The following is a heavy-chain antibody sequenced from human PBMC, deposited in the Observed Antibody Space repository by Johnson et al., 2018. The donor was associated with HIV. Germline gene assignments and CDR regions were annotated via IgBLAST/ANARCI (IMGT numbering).Heavy chain of an antibody. V-gene: IGHV3-9*01. Sequence: VQLVESGGGLVQPGGSLRLSCAASGFTFSSYDMHWVRQATGKGLEWVSVISWNSGSLGYAHSVKGRFAISRDNAKNSLYLQMTSLRAEDTALYYCAKDRYTENDAFDIWGQGTMVTVSS. CDR1: GFTFSSYD. CDR3: AKDRYTENDAFDI. J-gene: IGHJ3*02. CDR2: ISWNSGSL. D-gene: IGHD2-2*02.